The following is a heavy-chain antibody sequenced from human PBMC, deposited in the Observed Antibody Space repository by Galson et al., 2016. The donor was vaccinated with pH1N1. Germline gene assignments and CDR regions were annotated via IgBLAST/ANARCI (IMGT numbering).Heavy chain of an antibody. V-gene: IGHV3-9*01. CDR2: ISWNSNSI. D-gene: IGHD3-10*01. CDR3: AKGAGRYYIGSGSFNY. CDR1: GFAFDDFA. J-gene: IGHJ4*02. Sequence: SLRLSCAASGFAFDDFAMHWVRHVPGKGLEWVSGISWNSNSIGNADSVKGRFTIPRDSAKKSLFLQMNSLRVEDTALYYCAKGAGRYYIGSGSFNYWGQGAQVTVSS.